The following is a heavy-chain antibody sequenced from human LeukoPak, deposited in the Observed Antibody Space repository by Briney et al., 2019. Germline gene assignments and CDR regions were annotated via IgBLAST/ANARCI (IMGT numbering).Heavy chain of an antibody. CDR1: GFTFSSYE. V-gene: IGHV3-48*03. J-gene: IGHJ4*02. Sequence: GGSLRLSCAASGFTFSSYEMNWVRQAPGKGLEWVSYISSGGSTVYYAGSVKGRFTISRDNAKNSLYLQMNSLRAADTAVYYCARATEGFDYWGQGTLVTVSS. CDR2: ISSGGSTV. CDR3: ARATEGFDY.